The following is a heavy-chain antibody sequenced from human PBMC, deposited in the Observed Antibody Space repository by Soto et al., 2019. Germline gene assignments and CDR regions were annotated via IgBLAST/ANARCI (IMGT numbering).Heavy chain of an antibody. D-gene: IGHD1-1*01. CDR3: ARDVMTTDDT. V-gene: IGHV4-4*07. J-gene: IGHJ4*02. CDR1: GVSVRSYT. Sequence: PSATLSLTCIVSGVSVRSYTWSWVRQPANKGLEWIGRVFSSVSATYNPSLKSRVIISMDTPENRISLKLDSVTAADAGVYFCARDVMTTDDTWGPRTLVTVSS. CDR2: VFSSVSA.